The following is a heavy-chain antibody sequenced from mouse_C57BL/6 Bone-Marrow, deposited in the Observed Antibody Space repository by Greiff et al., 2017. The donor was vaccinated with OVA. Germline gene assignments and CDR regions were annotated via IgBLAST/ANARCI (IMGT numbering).Heavy chain of an antibody. V-gene: IGHV5-4*03. Sequence: EVKLVESGGGLVKPGGSLKLSCAASGFTFSSYAMSWVRQTPEKRLEWVATISDGGSYTYYPDNVKGRFTISRDNAKNNLYLQMSHLKSEDTAMYYCPRYYGNYSWYFDVWGTGTTVTVSS. CDR2: ISDGGSYT. CDR1: GFTFSSYA. CDR3: PRYYGNYSWYFDV. D-gene: IGHD2-1*01. J-gene: IGHJ1*03.